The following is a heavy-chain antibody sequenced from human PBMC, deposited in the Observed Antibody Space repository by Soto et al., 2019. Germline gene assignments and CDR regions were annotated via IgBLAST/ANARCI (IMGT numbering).Heavy chain of an antibody. CDR3: ARQGFRPLPGLVDV. J-gene: IGHJ6*04. D-gene: IGHD1-26*01. CDR2: IYNSGRT. V-gene: IGHV4-59*08. CDR1: GGLPRRGC. Sequence: SGGLPRRGCWSVCRQPPGKGLEWIGYIYNSGRTNYTPSLKSRVAISLDTSKSQFSLKVTSVTATDTAVYYCARQGFRPLPGLVDVRGKGTTLTVSS.